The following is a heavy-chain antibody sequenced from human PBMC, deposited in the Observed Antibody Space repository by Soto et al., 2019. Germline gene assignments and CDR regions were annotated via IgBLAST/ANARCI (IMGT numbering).Heavy chain of an antibody. Sequence: EVQLVESGGGLVKPGGSLRLSCVASGFTFSSYRMNWVGQAPGKGLEGVSSISSSSTYIYYADSVKGRFTISRDNAKNSLDLQMNSLRGDDTAGYYCARIVGGQRHQYFDYWGQGTLVTVSS. V-gene: IGHV3-21*01. CDR1: GFTFSSYR. CDR3: ARIVGGQRHQYFDY. J-gene: IGHJ4*02. D-gene: IGHD1-26*01. CDR2: ISSSSTYI.